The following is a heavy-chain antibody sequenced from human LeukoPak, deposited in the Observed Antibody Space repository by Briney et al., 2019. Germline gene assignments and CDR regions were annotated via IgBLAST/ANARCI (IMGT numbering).Heavy chain of an antibody. J-gene: IGHJ4*02. CDR2: ISTSSSYI. CDR1: GFTFSSYN. CDR3: ARVETGLSFDY. Sequence: AGGSLRLSCAASGFTFSSYNMNWVRQAPGKGLEWVSSISTSSSYIYYADSVKGRFTISRDNARNSLYLQMNSLRAEDTAVYYCARVETGLSFDYWGQGTLVTVSS. D-gene: IGHD1-1*01. V-gene: IGHV3-21*01.